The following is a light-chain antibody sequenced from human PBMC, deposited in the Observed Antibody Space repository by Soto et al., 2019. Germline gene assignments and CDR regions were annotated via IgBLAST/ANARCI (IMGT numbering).Light chain of an antibody. CDR1: QSISSW. CDR2: KAS. CDR3: QQYNSYSRT. J-gene: IGKJ1*01. V-gene: IGKV1-5*03. Sequence: DIQMTQSPSTLSASVGDRVTITWRASQSISSWLAWYQQNPGKAPKLLIYKASSLESGVPSRFSGSGSGTEYTLTISSLQPDDFATYYCQQYNSYSRTFGQGTKVDIK.